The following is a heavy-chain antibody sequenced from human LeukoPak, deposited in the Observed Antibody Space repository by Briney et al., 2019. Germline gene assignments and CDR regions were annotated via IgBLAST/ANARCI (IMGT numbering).Heavy chain of an antibody. CDR3: VRDNRQWLVS. J-gene: IGHJ5*02. CDR1: GYTFTSYD. D-gene: IGHD6-19*01. Sequence: ASVKVSCKASGYTFTSYDINWVRQAPGQGLEWMGWISAYNDKTNYAQKFQGRVTMTTETSTRTVYMELRSLTYDDTAVYYCVRDNRQWLVSWGQGTLVTVSS. CDR2: ISAYNDKT. V-gene: IGHV1-18*01.